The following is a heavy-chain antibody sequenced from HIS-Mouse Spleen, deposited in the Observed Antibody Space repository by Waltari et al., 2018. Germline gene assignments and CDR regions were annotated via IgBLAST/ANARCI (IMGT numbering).Heavy chain of an antibody. CDR1: GFSLSTSGMC. Sequence: QVTLRESGPALVKPTQTLTLTCTFSGFSLSTSGMCVSWIRQPPGKALEWLARIDWDDDKYYSTSLKTRRTISKDTSKNQVVLTMTNMDPVDTATYYCARIQAGKLELPFDYWGQGTLVTVSS. CDR2: IDWDDDK. D-gene: IGHD1-7*01. J-gene: IGHJ4*02. CDR3: ARIQAGKLELPFDY. V-gene: IGHV2-70*15.